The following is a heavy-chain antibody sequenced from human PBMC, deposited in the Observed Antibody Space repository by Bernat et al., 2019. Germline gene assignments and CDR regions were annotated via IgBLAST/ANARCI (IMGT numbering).Heavy chain of an antibody. J-gene: IGHJ4*02. CDR1: GGSISSSIHY. V-gene: IGHV4-39*01. CDR3: ARRVSDGSGHHYFDY. D-gene: IGHD3-22*01. CDR2: IYYSGST. Sequence: QLQLQESGPGLVKPSETLSLTCAVSGGSISSSIHYWDWVRQPPGKGQEWTGSIYYSGSTYYNPSLKSRVTMSVDTSKNQFSLKLSSVTAADTAVYFCARRVSDGSGHHYFDYWGQGTLVTVSS.